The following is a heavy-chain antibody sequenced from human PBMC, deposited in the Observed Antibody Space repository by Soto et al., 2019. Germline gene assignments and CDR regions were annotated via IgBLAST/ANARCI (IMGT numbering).Heavy chain of an antibody. Sequence: PGESLKISCKGSGYTFATHWIAWFRQMPGKGLEWMGIIYPGDSDTRYSPSFQGQVTISADKSFSTAYLQWSSLKASDTAIYFCARLELTGLDNWGQGTPVTVSS. CDR2: IYPGDSDT. V-gene: IGHV5-51*01. D-gene: IGHD3-9*01. CDR3: ARLELTGLDN. J-gene: IGHJ4*02. CDR1: GYTFATHW.